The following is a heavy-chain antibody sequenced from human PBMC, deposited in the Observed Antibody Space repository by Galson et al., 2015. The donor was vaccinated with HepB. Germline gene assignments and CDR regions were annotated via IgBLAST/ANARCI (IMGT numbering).Heavy chain of an antibody. CDR2: IYYSGST. V-gene: IGHV4-31*03. J-gene: IGHJ5*02. CDR3: ARERRDFWSGFYGGGFDP. CDR1: GGSINSGGYY. D-gene: IGHD3-3*01. Sequence: LSLTCTVSGGSINSGGYYWSWIRQHPGQGLEWIGYIYYSGSTHYNPSLKSRATISADTSKNQFSLKLSSVTAADTAVYYCARERRDFWSGFYGGGFDPWGQGTLVTVSS.